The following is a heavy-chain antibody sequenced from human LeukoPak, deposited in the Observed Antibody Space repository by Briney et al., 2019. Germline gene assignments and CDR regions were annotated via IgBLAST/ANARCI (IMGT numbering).Heavy chain of an antibody. Sequence: SETLSLTCTVSGYSISSGYYWGWIRQPPGKGPEWIGSIYYSGSTYYNPSLKSRVTISVDTSKNQFSLKLSSVTAADTAVYYCAKPTSRLGSFDYWGQGTLVTVSS. CDR1: GYSISSGYY. J-gene: IGHJ4*02. D-gene: IGHD2/OR15-2a*01. CDR3: AKPTSRLGSFDY. V-gene: IGHV4-38-2*02. CDR2: IYYSGST.